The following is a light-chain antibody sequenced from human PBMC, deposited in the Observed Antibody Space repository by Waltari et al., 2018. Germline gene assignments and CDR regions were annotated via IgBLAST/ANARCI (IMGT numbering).Light chain of an antibody. CDR2: EYS. V-gene: IGLV2-23*01. J-gene: IGLJ3*02. CDR1: SRDVGSYNL. CDR3: CSYAGSSTLV. Sequence: HSALTQPASVSGSPGQSITISCTGTSRDVGSYNLVSWYQQHPDKAPKLMIYEYSKLPSGVSNRFSGSKSGNTASLTISGLQAEDEADYYCCSYAGSSTLVFGGGTKLTVL.